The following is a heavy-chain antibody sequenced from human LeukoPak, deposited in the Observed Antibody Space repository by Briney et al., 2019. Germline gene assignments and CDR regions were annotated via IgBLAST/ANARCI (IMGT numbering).Heavy chain of an antibody. CDR1: GFTFSSYS. V-gene: IGHV3-21*01. CDR2: ISSSSRYI. Sequence: GGSLRLSCAASGFTFSSYSINWVRQAPGKGLEWVSSISSSSRYIYYADSVKGRFTVSRDNAKNSLYLQMNSLRAEDTAVYYCARRLVAALDGMDVWGQGTTVTVSS. CDR3: ARRLVAALDGMDV. D-gene: IGHD2-15*01. J-gene: IGHJ6*02.